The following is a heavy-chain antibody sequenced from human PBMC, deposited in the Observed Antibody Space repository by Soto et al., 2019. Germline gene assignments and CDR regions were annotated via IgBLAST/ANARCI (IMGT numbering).Heavy chain of an antibody. V-gene: IGHV1-3*01. Sequence: QVQLVQSGAEVKKPGASVKVSCKASGYTFTSYAIHWVRQAPGQRLEWMGWINAGNGNTKYSQKFQGRVTITRDTSASTAYMELSSLRSEDTAVYYCAREGTTLRYFDWLPYYYYVMDVWGQGTTVTVSS. J-gene: IGHJ6*02. CDR2: INAGNGNT. D-gene: IGHD3-9*01. CDR1: GYTFTSYA. CDR3: AREGTTLRYFDWLPYYYYVMDV.